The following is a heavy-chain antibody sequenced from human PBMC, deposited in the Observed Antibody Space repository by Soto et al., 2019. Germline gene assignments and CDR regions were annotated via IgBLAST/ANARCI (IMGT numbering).Heavy chain of an antibody. Sequence: QVQLVQSGAEMKKPGSSVKVSCKASRGTFNNYGVSWVRQAPGQGLEWMGGIIPMFGTVKYTQKFQGRVTITADKSTNTAYMQLSSLRSEDTAVYYCARGRIRWWDYSDYWGEGTLVSVSS. CDR2: IIPMFGTV. CDR3: ARGRIRWWDYSDY. V-gene: IGHV1-69*06. D-gene: IGHD2-15*01. J-gene: IGHJ4*02. CDR1: RGTFNNYG.